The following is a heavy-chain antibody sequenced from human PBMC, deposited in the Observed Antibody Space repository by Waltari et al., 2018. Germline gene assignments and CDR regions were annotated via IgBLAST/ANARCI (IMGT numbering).Heavy chain of an antibody. CDR3: ARGASTRGDY. D-gene: IGHD2-2*01. V-gene: IGHV3-74*01. CDR1: GFTFSSYW. CDR2: IHSDGGST. Sequence: EVQLVESGGGLVQPGGSLRLSCAASGFTFSSYWMHWVRQVPGKGLVWVSRIHSDGGSTSYADSVKGRFIISRDNAKNTLYLQMNSLRAEDTAVYYCARGASTRGDYWGQGTVVTVSS. J-gene: IGHJ4*02.